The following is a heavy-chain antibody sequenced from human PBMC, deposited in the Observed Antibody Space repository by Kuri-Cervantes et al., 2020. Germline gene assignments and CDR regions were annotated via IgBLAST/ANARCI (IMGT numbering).Heavy chain of an antibody. J-gene: IGHJ4*02. CDR1: GFSFSTYW. CDR3: ASGSGLAY. CDR2: IKEDGSEK. V-gene: IGHV3-7*02. Sequence: LSLTCVASGFSFSTYWMTWVRQAPGQGLEWVGKIKEDGSEKKYVDSVMGRFTISRDNALNSLYLQMNSLGAEDTAVYYCASGSGLAYWGQGTLVTVSS. D-gene: IGHD2-2*03.